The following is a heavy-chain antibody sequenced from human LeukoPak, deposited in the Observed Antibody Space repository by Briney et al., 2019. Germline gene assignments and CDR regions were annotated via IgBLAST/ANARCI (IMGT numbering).Heavy chain of an antibody. Sequence: SETLSLTCTVSGGSISSYYWSWIRQPPGKGLEWIGYIYYSGSTNYNPSLKSRVTISVDTSKNQFSLKLSSVTAADTAVCYCARASVDGDYFDYWGQGTLVTVSS. CDR2: IYYSGST. CDR3: ARASVDGDYFDY. CDR1: GGSISSYY. V-gene: IGHV4-59*01. D-gene: IGHD4-17*01. J-gene: IGHJ4*02.